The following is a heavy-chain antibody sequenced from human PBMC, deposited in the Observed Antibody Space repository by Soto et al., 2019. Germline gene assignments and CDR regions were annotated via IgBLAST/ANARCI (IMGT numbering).Heavy chain of an antibody. D-gene: IGHD5-12*01. J-gene: IGHJ4*02. V-gene: IGHV3-30*18. Sequence: QVQLVESGGGVVQPGRSLRLSCAASGFTFSSYGMHWVRQAPGKGLEWVAVISYDGSNKYYADSVKGRFTISRDNSKNTLYLQMNSLRAEDTAVYYCAKDLSASRRWLHSAPKKYYFDYWGQGTLVTVSS. CDR3: AKDLSASRRWLHSAPKKYYFDY. CDR2: ISYDGSNK. CDR1: GFTFSSYG.